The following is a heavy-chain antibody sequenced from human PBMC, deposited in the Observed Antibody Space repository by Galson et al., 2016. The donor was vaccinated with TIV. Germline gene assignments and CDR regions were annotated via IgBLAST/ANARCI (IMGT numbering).Heavy chain of an antibody. CDR3: ARDGMEGMDV. CDR2: VHPSGGST. Sequence: SVKVSCKASGYTFTSYKIHWVRQAPGQGLEWMGIVHPSGGSTSYAQKFQGRITMTRDTSTRTFYMDLSSLRSEDTAIYYCARDGMEGMDVWGQGTTVTVSS. D-gene: IGHD1-26*01. V-gene: IGHV1-46*01. CDR1: GYTFTSYK. J-gene: IGHJ6*02.